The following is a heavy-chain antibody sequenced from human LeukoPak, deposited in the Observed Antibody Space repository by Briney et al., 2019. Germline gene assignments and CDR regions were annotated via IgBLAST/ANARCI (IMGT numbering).Heavy chain of an antibody. Sequence: PGGSLRLSCAASGFTFSGYWMTWVRQPPGKGLEWIGSIYYSGRTYYNPSLKSRVTISVDTSKNQFSLKLSSVTAAGTAVYYCARLLGDDSSGYYYGNFYYFDYWGQGTLVTVSS. CDR2: IYYSGRT. V-gene: IGHV4-39*01. J-gene: IGHJ4*02. CDR1: GFTFSGYW. CDR3: ARLLGDDSSGYYYGNFYYFDY. D-gene: IGHD3-22*01.